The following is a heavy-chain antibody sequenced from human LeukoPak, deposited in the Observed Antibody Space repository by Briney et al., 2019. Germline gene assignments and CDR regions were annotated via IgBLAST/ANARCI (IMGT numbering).Heavy chain of an antibody. Sequence: GASVKVSCKTSGYTFTGYYLHWVRQAPGQGLEWMGWINPNSGGTNYAQKFQGRVTMTRDTSISTAYMELSRLRSDDTAVYYCARKSVAGDDFDYWGQGTLVTVSS. CDR2: INPNSGGT. J-gene: IGHJ4*02. CDR3: ARKSVAGDDFDY. V-gene: IGHV1-2*02. D-gene: IGHD6-19*01. CDR1: GYTFTGYY.